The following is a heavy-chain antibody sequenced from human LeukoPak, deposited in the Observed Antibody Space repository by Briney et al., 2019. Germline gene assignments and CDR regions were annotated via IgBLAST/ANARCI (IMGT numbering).Heavy chain of an antibody. CDR3: AREVRDSSGSLDY. Sequence: GGSLRLSCAASGLNVNNNYMTWVRQAPGKGLDWVSVIYSGGATYYAASVRDRFAISRDNSKNTVHLLMNSLRVDDTAVYYCAREVRDSSGSLDYWGQGTLVTVSS. CDR1: GLNVNNNY. J-gene: IGHJ4*02. V-gene: IGHV3-66*01. D-gene: IGHD3-22*01. CDR2: IYSGGAT.